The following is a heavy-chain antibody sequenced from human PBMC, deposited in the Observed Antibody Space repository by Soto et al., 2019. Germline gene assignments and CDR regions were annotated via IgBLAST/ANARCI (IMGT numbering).Heavy chain of an antibody. Sequence: QVQLVQSGAEVKKPGSSVKVSCKASGGTFSSYAISWVRQAPGQGLEWMGGIIPIFGTANYAQKFQGRVTITADKSTSTAYMELSSLRSEVTAVYHCGVDYYGSGSYSYFDYWGQVTLVTVSS. CDR3: GVDYYGSGSYSYFDY. J-gene: IGHJ4*02. CDR1: GGTFSSYA. CDR2: IIPIFGTA. V-gene: IGHV1-69*06. D-gene: IGHD3-10*01.